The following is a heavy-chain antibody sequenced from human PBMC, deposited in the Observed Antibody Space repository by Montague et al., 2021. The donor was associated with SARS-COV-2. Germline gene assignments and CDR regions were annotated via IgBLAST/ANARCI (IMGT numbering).Heavy chain of an antibody. CDR2: IYYRGTT. CDR1: GGSIDSYY. V-gene: IGHV4-59*01. Sequence: SETLSLTCTVSGGSIDSYYWSWLRQPPGKGLEWIGYIYYRGTTNYNPSLESRVTMSVDTSKNQFSLNLSSVTAADTAMYYCARELQYNWFAPWGQGTLVTVSS. CDR3: ARELQYNWFAP. D-gene: IGHD2-21*02. J-gene: IGHJ5*02.